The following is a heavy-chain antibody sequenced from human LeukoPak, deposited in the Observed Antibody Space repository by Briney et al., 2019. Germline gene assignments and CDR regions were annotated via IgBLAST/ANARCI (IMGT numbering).Heavy chain of an antibody. Sequence: GGSLRLSCAASGFTVNGKYMNWVRQAPGKGLEWVSVIYSTGSTYYADYVKGRFTVSRDTSSNTVYLQMDSLTAEDTAVYYCARHLRVYAFDYWGQGTLVTASS. D-gene: IGHD2-8*01. CDR1: GFTVNGKY. CDR2: IYSTGST. CDR3: ARHLRVYAFDY. V-gene: IGHV3-66*02. J-gene: IGHJ4*02.